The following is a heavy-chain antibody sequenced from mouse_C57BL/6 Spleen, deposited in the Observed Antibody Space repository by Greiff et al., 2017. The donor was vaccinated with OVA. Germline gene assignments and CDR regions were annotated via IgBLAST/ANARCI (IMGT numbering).Heavy chain of an antibody. Sequence: VQLQESGAELVKPGASVKLSCKASGYTFTSYWMHWVKQRPGQGLEWIGMIHPNSGSTNYNEKFKSKATLTVDKSSSTAYMQPSSLTSEDSAVYYCARGGGYRAFDYWGQGTTLTVSS. CDR3: ARGGGYRAFDY. J-gene: IGHJ2*01. CDR1: GYTFTSYW. V-gene: IGHV1-64*01. CDR2: IHPNSGST. D-gene: IGHD3-1*01.